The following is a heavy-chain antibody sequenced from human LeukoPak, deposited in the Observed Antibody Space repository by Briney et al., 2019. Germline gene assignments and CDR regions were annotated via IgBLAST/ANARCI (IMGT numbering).Heavy chain of an antibody. CDR1: GGTFSSYA. V-gene: IGHV1-69*13. D-gene: IGHD2-15*01. CDR2: IIPIFGTA. J-gene: IGHJ3*02. Sequence: GASVKVSCKASGGTFSSYAISWVRQAPGQGLEWMGGIIPIFGTANYAQKFQGRVTITADESTSTAYMELSSLRSEDTAVYYCAGFHCSGGSCYTLLGANAFDIWGQGTMVTVSS. CDR3: AGFHCSGGSCYTLLGANAFDI.